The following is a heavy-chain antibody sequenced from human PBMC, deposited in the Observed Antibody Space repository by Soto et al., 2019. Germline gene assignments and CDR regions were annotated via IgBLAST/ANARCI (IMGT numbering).Heavy chain of an antibody. CDR2: IIPIFGGA. V-gene: IGHV1-69*01. CDR1: GVTFSNAA. J-gene: IGHJ6*01. D-gene: IGHD3-9*01. CDR3: ARDGQYRQQALRTEYFGIDV. Sequence: VQVVQSEAEAKKHGSSVKLSCEVSGVTFSNAAFSWVRPAPGPGLEGMGGIIPIFGGAKYAQKFQGRVEITADQLTDILYVEVTTLTMDDTAVYFWARDGQYRQQALRTEYFGIDVWGQGTTVTVSS.